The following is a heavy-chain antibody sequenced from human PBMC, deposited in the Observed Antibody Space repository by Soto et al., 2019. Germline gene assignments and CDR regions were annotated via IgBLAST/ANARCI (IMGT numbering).Heavy chain of an antibody. CDR2: INSDGARI. CDR3: AKPTETGGGAFVI. V-gene: IGHV3-74*03. D-gene: IGHD2-8*02. Sequence: GGSLRLSCVASGFTFTHYRIHWVRQPPGKGLEWVGRINSDGARIEYGDSVKGRFTISRDNAHNMVFLQMNSLTDEDSGVYYCAKPTETGGGAFVIYGRGTLVTV. CDR1: GFTFTHYR. J-gene: IGHJ3*02.